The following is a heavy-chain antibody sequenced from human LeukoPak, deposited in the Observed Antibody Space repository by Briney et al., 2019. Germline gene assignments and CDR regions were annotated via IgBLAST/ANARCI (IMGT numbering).Heavy chain of an antibody. CDR2: IYSSGST. CDR3: ARGYDYGDPIDY. J-gene: IGHJ4*02. V-gene: IGHV4-59*12. CDR1: GGSISGYY. D-gene: IGHD4-17*01. Sequence: SETLSLTCSVSGGSISGYYWSWIRQPPGKGLEWIGYIYSSGSTNYNPSLKSRVTISVDTSKNQFSLKLSSVTAADTAVYYCARGYDYGDPIDYWGQGTLVTVSS.